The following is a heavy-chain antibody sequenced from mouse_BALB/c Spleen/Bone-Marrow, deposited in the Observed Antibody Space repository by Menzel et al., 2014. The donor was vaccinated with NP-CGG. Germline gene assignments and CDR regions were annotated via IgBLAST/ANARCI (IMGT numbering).Heavy chain of an antibody. CDR2: IRNRANGYTT. V-gene: IGHV7-3*02. J-gene: IGHJ4*01. CDR3: ARETGYAYGNFAMDY. CDR1: GFTSIDYY. D-gene: IGHD2-1*01. Sequence: EVHLVESGGGLVQPGGSLRPSCEASGFTSIDYYMTWVRQPPGKALEWLGFIRNRANGYTTEYSASVKGRFTISRDISQSIFYLQMNTLRAEDSATYYCARETGYAYGNFAMDYWGQGTSVTVSS.